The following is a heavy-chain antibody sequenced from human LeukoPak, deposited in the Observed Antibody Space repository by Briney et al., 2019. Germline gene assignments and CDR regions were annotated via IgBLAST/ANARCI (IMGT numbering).Heavy chain of an antibody. CDR2: IRYDGSNK. CDR3: AKDGGYSSGWYSGGNWFDP. Sequence: GGSLRLSCAASGFTFSSYEMNWVRQAPGKGLEWVAFIRYDGSNKYYADSVKGRFTISRDNSKNTLYLQMNSLRAEDTAVYYCAKDGGYSSGWYSGGNWFDPWGQGTLVTVSS. D-gene: IGHD6-19*01. J-gene: IGHJ5*02. CDR1: GFTFSSYE. V-gene: IGHV3-30*02.